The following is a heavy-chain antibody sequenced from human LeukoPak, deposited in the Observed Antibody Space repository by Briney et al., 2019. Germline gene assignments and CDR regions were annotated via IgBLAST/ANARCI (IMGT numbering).Heavy chain of an antibody. J-gene: IGHJ4*02. D-gene: IGHD3-10*01. Sequence: ASVNVSCKSSVYTLTSHYMQCVRLAPGQGLEWRGIINPSGGGTRYAQKFQGRVTMTRETSTSTVYMELSSLRSEDTAVYYCAREGSGSLPHLDHWGQGTLVTVSS. CDR2: INPSGGGT. V-gene: IGHV1-46*01. CDR1: VYTLTSHY. CDR3: AREGSGSLPHLDH.